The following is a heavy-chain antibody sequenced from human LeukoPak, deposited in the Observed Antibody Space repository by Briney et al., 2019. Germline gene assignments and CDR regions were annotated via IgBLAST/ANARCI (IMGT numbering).Heavy chain of an antibody. CDR2: IIPILGIA. D-gene: IGHD2-2*02. V-gene: IGHV1-69*02. CDR1: GYTLTELS. J-gene: IGHJ6*03. Sequence: GASVKVSCKVSGYTLTELSMHWVRQAPGQGLEWMGRIIPILGIANYAQKFQGRVTITADKSTSIAYMELSSLRSEDTAVYYCAIRPLDCSSTSCYTEAYYYMDVWGKGTTVTVSS. CDR3: AIRPLDCSSTSCYTEAYYYMDV.